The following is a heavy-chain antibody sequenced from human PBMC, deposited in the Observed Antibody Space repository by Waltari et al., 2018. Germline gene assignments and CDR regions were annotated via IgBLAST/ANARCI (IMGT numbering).Heavy chain of an antibody. CDR2: IKSKTDGGTT. CDR1: GSSSSNGR. D-gene: IGHD2-15*01. Sequence: EVQLVEFGGCLVKPGGSLRLSCAASGSSSSNGRMSWVRQAPGKGLEWVGRIKSKTDGGTTDYAAPVKGRFTISRDDSKNTLYLQMNSLKTEDTAVYYCSATSFDYWGQGTLVTVSS. J-gene: IGHJ4*02. V-gene: IGHV3-15*01. CDR3: SATSFDY.